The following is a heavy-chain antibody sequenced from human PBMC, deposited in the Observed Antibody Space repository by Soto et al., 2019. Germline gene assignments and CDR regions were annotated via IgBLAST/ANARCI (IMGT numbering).Heavy chain of an antibody. CDR1: GFTFSSYA. V-gene: IGHV3-64*01. CDR3: ARQWLDSYYFDY. J-gene: IGHJ4*02. Sequence: EVQLVESGGGLVQPGGSLRLSCAASGFTFSSYAMHWVRQAPGKGLEYVSAISSNGGSTYYANSVKGRFTISRDNSKNTLYLQMGSLRAEDMAVYYCARQWLDSYYFDYWGQGTLDTVSS. CDR2: ISSNGGST. D-gene: IGHD6-19*01.